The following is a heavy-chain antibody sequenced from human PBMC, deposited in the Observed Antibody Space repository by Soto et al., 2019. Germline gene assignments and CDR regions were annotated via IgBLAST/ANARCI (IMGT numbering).Heavy chain of an antibody. CDR3: ARQDYNYAYFDF. CDR1: GYSFTNYW. V-gene: IGHV5-51*01. J-gene: IGHJ4*02. D-gene: IGHD5-18*01. Sequence: GESLKISCKGSGYSFTNYWIGWVRQMPGKGLEWMGIIYPGDSDTRYSPSFQGQVIISVDQSISTAYLQWSSLQASDTAMYYCARQDYNYAYFDFWGQGTLVTVSS. CDR2: IYPGDSDT.